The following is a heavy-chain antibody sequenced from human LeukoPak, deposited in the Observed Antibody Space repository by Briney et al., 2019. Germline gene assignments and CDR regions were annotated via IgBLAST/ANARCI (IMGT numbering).Heavy chain of an antibody. J-gene: IGHJ4*02. Sequence: GGSLRLSCAPSVFTLSIQATSGVRQAPGKGLEWVSGISGSGGSTYYADSVKGRFTISRDNSKNTLYLQMNSRRAEETAVYYWPKDYTYDYGSGSLLDYWGQGTLVTVSS. CDR1: VFTLSIQA. CDR3: PKDYTYDYGSGSLLDY. CDR2: ISGSGGST. D-gene: IGHD3-10*01. V-gene: IGHV3-23*01.